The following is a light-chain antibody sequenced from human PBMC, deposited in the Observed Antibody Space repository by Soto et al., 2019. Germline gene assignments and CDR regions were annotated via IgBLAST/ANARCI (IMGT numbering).Light chain of an antibody. CDR3: SSSTSSSTHVV. V-gene: IGLV2-14*01. J-gene: IGLJ2*01. Sequence: QSVLTQPASVSGSPGQSITISCTGTSSDVGCYNYVSWYQQHPGKAPKLMIYDVSNRPSGVSNRFSGSKSGNTASLTISGLQAEEEADYYCSSSTSSSTHVVFGGGTTLTVL. CDR2: DVS. CDR1: SSDVGCYNY.